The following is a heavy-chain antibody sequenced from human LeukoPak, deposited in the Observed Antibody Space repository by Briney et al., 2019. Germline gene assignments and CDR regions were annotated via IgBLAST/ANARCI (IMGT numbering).Heavy chain of an antibody. CDR3: ARGLRITMVRGVITKYYFDY. Sequence: PSETLSLTCAVYGGSFSGYYWSWIRQPPGKGLEWIGEINHSGSTNYNPSLKSRVTISEDTSKNQFSLKLSSVTAADTAVYYCARGLRITMVRGVITKYYFDYWGQGTLVTVSS. CDR1: GGSFSGYY. V-gene: IGHV4-34*01. D-gene: IGHD3-10*01. J-gene: IGHJ4*02. CDR2: INHSGST.